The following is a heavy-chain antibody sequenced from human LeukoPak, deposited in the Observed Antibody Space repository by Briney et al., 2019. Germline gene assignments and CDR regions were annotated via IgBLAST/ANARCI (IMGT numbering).Heavy chain of an antibody. J-gene: IGHJ4*02. CDR2: IRYDGSNK. CDR1: GFTFSSYG. V-gene: IGHV3-30*02. Sequence: GGSLRLSCAASGFTFSSYGMHWVRQAPGKGLEWVAFIRYDGSNKYYADSVKGRFTISRDNSKSTLYLQMNSLRAEDTAVYYCANHHDYGDYVPVDYWGQGTLVTVSS. CDR3: ANHHDYGDYVPVDY. D-gene: IGHD4-17*01.